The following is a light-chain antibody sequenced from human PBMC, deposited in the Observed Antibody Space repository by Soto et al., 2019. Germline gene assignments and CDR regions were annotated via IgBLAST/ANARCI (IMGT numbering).Light chain of an antibody. CDR2: GAS. V-gene: IGKV3-20*01. CDR1: QSISSSY. Sequence: EIVLTQSPGTLSLSPGERATLSCRASQSISSSYLAWYQQRPGQAPRLLIYGASSRATGITDRFSGSGSGTDFTLPISRLEPEDFAVYFCQQYGSSPRKFGQGTKVEVK. CDR3: QQYGSSPRK. J-gene: IGKJ1*01.